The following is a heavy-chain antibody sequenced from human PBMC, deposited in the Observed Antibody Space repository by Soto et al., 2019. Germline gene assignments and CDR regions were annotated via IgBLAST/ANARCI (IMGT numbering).Heavy chain of an antibody. Sequence: GASVKVSCKASGYTFTSYDINWVRQATGQGLEWMGWMNPNSGNTGYALKFQGRVTMTRNTSISTAYMELSSLRSEDTAVYYCARGNYDFWSGNSYYFDYWGQGTQVTVSS. J-gene: IGHJ4*02. D-gene: IGHD3-3*01. CDR1: GYTFTSYD. CDR3: ARGNYDFWSGNSYYFDY. CDR2: MNPNSGNT. V-gene: IGHV1-8*01.